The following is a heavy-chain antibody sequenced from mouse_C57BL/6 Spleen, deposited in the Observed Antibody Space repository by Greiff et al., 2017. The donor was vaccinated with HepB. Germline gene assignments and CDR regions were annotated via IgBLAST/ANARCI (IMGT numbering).Heavy chain of an antibody. CDR2: LSSGSSTI. D-gene: IGHD1-1*01. J-gene: IGHJ2*01. CDR1: GFTFSDYG. CDR3: ARGYYYGSSLDY. Sequence: EVKLMESGGGLVKPGGSLKLSCAASGFTFSDYGMHWVRQAPEKGLEWVAYLSSGSSTIYYADTVKGRVTISRDNAKNTLFLQMTSLRSEDTAMYYCARGYYYGSSLDYWGQGTTLTVSS. V-gene: IGHV5-17*01.